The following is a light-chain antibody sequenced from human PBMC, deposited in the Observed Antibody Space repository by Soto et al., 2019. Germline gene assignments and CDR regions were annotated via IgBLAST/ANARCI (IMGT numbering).Light chain of an antibody. V-gene: IGKV1-5*03. Sequence: DIQMTQSPSTLSASIGDRVTITCRASQSISNWLAWYQQKPGKAPSLLIYKASTLESGVPSRFSGSGSGTEFTLTISSLQPDDFATYHCQQYSTYPRTFGQGTKVENK. CDR3: QQYSTYPRT. CDR2: KAS. CDR1: QSISNW. J-gene: IGKJ1*01.